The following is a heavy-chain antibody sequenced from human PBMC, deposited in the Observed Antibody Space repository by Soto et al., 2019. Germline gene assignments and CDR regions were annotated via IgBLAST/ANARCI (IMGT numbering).Heavy chain of an antibody. CDR2: IFRSGST. CDR1: GGSITSGGFY. V-gene: IGHV4-31*03. D-gene: IGHD6-13*01. Sequence: QVQLQESGPGLVKPSQTLSLTCSVSGGSITSGGFYWSWVRQHPEKGLEWIAYIFRSGSTNYNPSHKSRIIISADTSKNQFSLKLTSVTAADTAVYYCVRGGIAGNWFDPWGQGTLVTVSS. CDR3: VRGGIAGNWFDP. J-gene: IGHJ5*02.